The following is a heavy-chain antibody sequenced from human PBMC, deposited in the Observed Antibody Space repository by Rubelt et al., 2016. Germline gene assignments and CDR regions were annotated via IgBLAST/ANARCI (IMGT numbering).Heavy chain of an antibody. CDR2: IYYSGST. D-gene: IGHD3-10*01. Sequence: QVQLQESGPGLVKPSETLSLTCTVSGGSISSHYWSWIRLPPGKGLEWIGYIYYSGSTNYNPSLKSRGTISVDTSKNQFSLKVSSVTAADTAVYYCARENPGFWFDPWGQGTLVTVSS. J-gene: IGHJ5*02. CDR3: ARENPGFWFDP. CDR1: GGSISSHY. V-gene: IGHV4-59*11.